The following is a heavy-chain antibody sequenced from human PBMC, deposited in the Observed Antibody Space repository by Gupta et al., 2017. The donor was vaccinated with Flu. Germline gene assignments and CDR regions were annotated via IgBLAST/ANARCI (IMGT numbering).Heavy chain of an antibody. D-gene: IGHD1/OR15-1a*01. CDR3: ARGHFRTGFDP. CDR1: GGSFSGYS. CDR2: INHSGST. V-gene: IGHV4-34*01. Sequence: QVQLQQWGAGLLKPSETLSLTCAVYGGSFSGYSWSWIRQPPGKGLEWIGEINHSGSTNYNPSLKSRVTISVDTSKNQFSLKLSSVTAADTAVYYCARGHFRTGFDPWGQGTLVTVSS. J-gene: IGHJ5*02.